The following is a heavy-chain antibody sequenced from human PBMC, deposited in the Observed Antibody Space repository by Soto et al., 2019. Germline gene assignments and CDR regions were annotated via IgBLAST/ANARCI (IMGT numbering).Heavy chain of an antibody. V-gene: IGHV1-24*01. CDR1: GYTLTELS. CDR2: FDPEDGET. Sequence: QVQLVQSGAEVKKLGASVKVSCKVSGYTLTELSMHWVRQAPGKGLEWMGGFDPEDGETIYAQKFQGRVTMTEDTSTDTAYMELSSLRSEDTAVYYCATDVHYDFWSGYQIRNWGQGTLVTVSS. J-gene: IGHJ4*02. D-gene: IGHD3-3*01. CDR3: ATDVHYDFWSGYQIRN.